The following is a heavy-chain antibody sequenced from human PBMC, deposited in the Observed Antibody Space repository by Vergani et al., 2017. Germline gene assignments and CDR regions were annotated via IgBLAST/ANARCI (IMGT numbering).Heavy chain of an antibody. Sequence: QVQLQESGPGLVKPSQTLSLTCTVSGGSISSGSYYWSWIRQPAGKGLEWIGRIYTSGSTNYNPSLKSRVNMSVDTSKNQFSLRLSSVTAADTAVYYCARDKRGYCSSTSCYAPFGYWGQGTLVTVSS. J-gene: IGHJ4*02. V-gene: IGHV4-61*02. CDR1: GGSISSGSYY. CDR3: ARDKRGYCSSTSCYAPFGY. D-gene: IGHD2-2*01. CDR2: IYTSGST.